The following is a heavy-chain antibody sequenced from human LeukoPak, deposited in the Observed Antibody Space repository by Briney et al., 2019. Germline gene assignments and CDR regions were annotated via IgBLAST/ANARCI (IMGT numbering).Heavy chain of an antibody. CDR2: IYTSGST. Sequence: SETLSLTCTVSGGSISSGSYYWSWIRQPAGKGLEWIGRIYTSGSTNYNPSLKSRVTISVDTSKNQFSLKLSSVTAADTAVYYCASGPTTTYYYYMGVWGKGTTVTVSS. J-gene: IGHJ6*03. V-gene: IGHV4-61*02. D-gene: IGHD1-26*01. CDR3: ASGPTTTYYYYMGV. CDR1: GGSISSGSYY.